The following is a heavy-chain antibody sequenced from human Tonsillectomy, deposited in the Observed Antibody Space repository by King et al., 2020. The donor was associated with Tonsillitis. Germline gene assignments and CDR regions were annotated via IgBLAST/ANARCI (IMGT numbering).Heavy chain of an antibody. Sequence: VQLQESGPGLVKPSQTLSLTCTVSGGSISSGFYYWSWIRQLPGKGLEWIGYIYYSGSTYCNPSLMSRVTISVDTSKNQFSLKLSSVTAADTAVYYCARSMVRGISPFAYWGQGTLVTVSS. J-gene: IGHJ4*02. D-gene: IGHD3-10*01. CDR3: ARSMVRGISPFAY. CDR1: GGSISSGFYY. CDR2: IYYSGST. V-gene: IGHV4-31*03.